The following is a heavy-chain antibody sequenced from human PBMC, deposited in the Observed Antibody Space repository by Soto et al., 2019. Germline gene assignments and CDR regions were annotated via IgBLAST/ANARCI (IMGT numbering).Heavy chain of an antibody. CDR3: ALLGPYGSESYSFRYNRFDP. CDR2: IYSGGSS. V-gene: IGHV3-53*01. CDR1: GFTVSSSH. D-gene: IGHD3-10*01. Sequence: GGSLRLSCTTSGFTVSSSHMTWVRQAPGKGLEWVSVIYSGGSSYYAVSVQGRFTISRDNSKNTVYLQMNSLRGEDTAMYYCALLGPYGSESYSFRYNRFDPWGQGTQVTVSS. J-gene: IGHJ5*02.